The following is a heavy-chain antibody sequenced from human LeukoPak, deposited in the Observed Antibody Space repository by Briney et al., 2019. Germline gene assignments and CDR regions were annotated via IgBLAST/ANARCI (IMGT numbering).Heavy chain of an antibody. Sequence: PSETLSLTCAVYGGSFSGYYWSWIRQPPGKGLEWIGEINHSGSTNYNPSLKSRVTISVDTSKNQFSLKLSSVTAADTAVYYCARLRAVTRSSSWLRVRRRFDYWGQGTLVTVSS. V-gene: IGHV4-34*01. CDR1: GGSFSGYY. CDR2: INHSGST. CDR3: ARLRAVTRSSSWLRVRRRFDY. D-gene: IGHD6-13*01. J-gene: IGHJ4*02.